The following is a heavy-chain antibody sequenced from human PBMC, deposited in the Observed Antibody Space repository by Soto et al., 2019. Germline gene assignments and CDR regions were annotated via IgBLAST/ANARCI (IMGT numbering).Heavy chain of an antibody. Sequence: SETLSLTCTVSGHSISSYYWSWIRQPPGKGLEWIGYIYYSGSTNYNPSLKSRVTISVDTSKNQFSLKLSSVTAADTAVYYCARESWYYYGSGSYYYYGMDVWGQGTTVTVSS. J-gene: IGHJ6*02. CDR2: IYYSGST. D-gene: IGHD3-10*01. CDR1: GHSISSYY. V-gene: IGHV4-59*01. CDR3: ARESWYYYGSGSYYYYGMDV.